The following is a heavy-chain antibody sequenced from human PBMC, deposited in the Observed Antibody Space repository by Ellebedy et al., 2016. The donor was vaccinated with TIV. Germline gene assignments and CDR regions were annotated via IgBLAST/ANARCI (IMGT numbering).Heavy chain of an antibody. D-gene: IGHD3-3*01. J-gene: IGHJ5*02. V-gene: IGHV3-7*01. CDR2: INEDGSET. CDR3: VGFGVFNL. CDR1: GNTFIRYW. Sequence: GESLKISCAATGNTFIRYWMSWVRQAPGKGLEWVANINEDGSETYYVDSVKGRFTISRENAKNALFLQMDGLRVDDSAVYYCVGFGVFNLWGQGAPVTVSS.